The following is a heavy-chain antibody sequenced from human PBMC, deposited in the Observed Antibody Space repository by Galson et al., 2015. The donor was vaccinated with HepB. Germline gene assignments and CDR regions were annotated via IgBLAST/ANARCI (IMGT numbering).Heavy chain of an antibody. CDR1: GFIFRHHA. D-gene: IGHD2-15*01. CDR3: AKSSRYCSGGNCRLHYYYSMDV. Sequence: SLRLSCAGSGFIFRHHAMAWIRQAPGKGLEWVAIISYDGSNKYYADSVKGRFTISRDNSKNTLYVQMNSLRADDTAVYYCAKSSRYCSGGNCRLHYYYSMDVWGQGTTVTVSS. CDR2: ISYDGSNK. J-gene: IGHJ6*02. V-gene: IGHV3-30*18.